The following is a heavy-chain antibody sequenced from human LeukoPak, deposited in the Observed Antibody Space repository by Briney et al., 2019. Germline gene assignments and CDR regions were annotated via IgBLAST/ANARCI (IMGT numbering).Heavy chain of an antibody. D-gene: IGHD6-13*01. Sequence: SETLSLTCTVSGGSVSSGSYYWSWIRQPPGKGLEWIGYIYYSGSTNYNPSLKSRVTISVDTSKNQFSLQLSSVTAADTAVYYCARAAADRFDPWGQGTLVTVSS. CDR3: ARAAADRFDP. J-gene: IGHJ5*02. CDR1: GGSVSSGSYY. V-gene: IGHV4-61*01. CDR2: IYYSGST.